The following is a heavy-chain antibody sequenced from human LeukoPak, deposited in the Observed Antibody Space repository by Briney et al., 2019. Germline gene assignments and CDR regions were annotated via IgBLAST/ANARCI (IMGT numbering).Heavy chain of an antibody. CDR3: ASVTMVRGPHFDY. CDR1: GFTVSSKY. J-gene: IGHJ4*02. D-gene: IGHD3-10*01. Sequence: GGSLRLSCAASGFTVSSKYMSWDRQAPGKGLEWVSVMYSGGSTYYADSVEGRFTISRDNSKNTVYLQMNSLRAEDTAVYYCASVTMVRGPHFDYWGQGTLVTVSS. V-gene: IGHV3-53*01. CDR2: MYSGGST.